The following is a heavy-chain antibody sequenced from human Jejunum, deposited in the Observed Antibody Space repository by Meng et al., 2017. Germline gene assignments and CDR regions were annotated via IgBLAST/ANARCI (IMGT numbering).Heavy chain of an antibody. Sequence: QVQLVESGGGVVQPGGSLRLSCAASGFTFSSYGMHWVLQAPGKGLEWVALMSFDGSKIFYGDSVKGRFTISRDNSKNTLYLQMNSLRAEDTAVYYCAFGVCGSNCYYLESWGQGTLVTVSS. CDR3: AFGVCGSNCYYLES. CDR1: GFTFSSYG. J-gene: IGHJ4*02. D-gene: IGHD3-22*01. V-gene: IGHV3-30*03. CDR2: MSFDGSKI.